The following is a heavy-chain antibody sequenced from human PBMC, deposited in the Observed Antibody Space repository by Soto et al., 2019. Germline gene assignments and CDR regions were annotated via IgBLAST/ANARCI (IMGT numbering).Heavy chain of an antibody. Sequence: SQTLSLTCVISGDSVTGNTAGWNWIRQSPSRGLEWLGRTYYRSKWYYDYAGSVKGRMTINPDTSRNQFSLQLNSVSPEDTAVYYCATGRLVRGHNSVDVWGQGTTVTVSS. CDR1: GDSVTGNTAG. D-gene: IGHD3-10*01. CDR2: TYYRSKWYY. CDR3: ATGRLVRGHNSVDV. J-gene: IGHJ6*02. V-gene: IGHV6-1*01.